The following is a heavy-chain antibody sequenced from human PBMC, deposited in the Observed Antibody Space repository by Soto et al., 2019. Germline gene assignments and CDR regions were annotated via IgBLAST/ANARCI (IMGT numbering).Heavy chain of an antibody. J-gene: IGHJ4*02. CDR1: GYTFTGYY. D-gene: IGHD3-10*01. Sequence: QVQLVQSGAEVKKPGASVKVSCKASGYTFTGYYMHWVRQAPGQGLEWMGWINPNTGGTNYAQKFQGRVTMTRDTSISTAYMELSRLRSDDTAVYYCARGYYGSGSYYLFDYWGQGTLVTVSS. V-gene: IGHV1-2*02. CDR3: ARGYYGSGSYYLFDY. CDR2: INPNTGGT.